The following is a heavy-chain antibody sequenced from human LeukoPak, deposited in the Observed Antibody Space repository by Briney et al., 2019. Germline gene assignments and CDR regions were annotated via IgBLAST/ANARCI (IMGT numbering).Heavy chain of an antibody. Sequence: SEALSLTCSVSGGSITGYHWSWIRQPPGKGLEWIGYIYSSETTEYKPSLMSRVTISADTSKNQFSLKLTSVTAADTAIYYCARRNDFDIWGQGTMVTVSS. V-gene: IGHV4-4*08. CDR1: GGSITGYH. CDR3: ARRNDFDI. CDR2: IYSSETT. J-gene: IGHJ3*02.